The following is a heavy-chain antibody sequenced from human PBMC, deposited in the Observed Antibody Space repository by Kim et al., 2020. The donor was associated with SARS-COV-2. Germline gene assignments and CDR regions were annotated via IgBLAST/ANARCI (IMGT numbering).Heavy chain of an antibody. CDR3: AADSYYDYIWGSYRRPAFDN. D-gene: IGHD3-16*02. Sequence: GFTFTSSAVQWGRQARGQRLEWIGWIVVGSGNTNYAQKFQERVTITRDMSTSTAYMELSSLRSEDTAVYYCAADSYYDYIWGSYRRPAFDNW. J-gene: IGHJ3*02. CDR2: IVVGSGNT. CDR1: GFTFTSSA. V-gene: IGHV1-58*01.